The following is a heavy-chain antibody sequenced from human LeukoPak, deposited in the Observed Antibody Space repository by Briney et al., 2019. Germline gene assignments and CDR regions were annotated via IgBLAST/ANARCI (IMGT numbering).Heavy chain of an antibody. V-gene: IGHV3-30-3*01. CDR1: GFTFSSYA. J-gene: IGHJ4*02. CDR2: ISYDGSNK. CDR3: ARAYRIEVGATGDFDY. D-gene: IGHD1-26*01. Sequence: PGRSLRLSCAASGFTFSSYAMHWVRQAPGKGLEWVAVISYDGSNKYYADSVKGRFTISRDNSKNTLYLQMNSLRAEDTAVYYCARAYRIEVGATGDFDYWGQGTLVTVSS.